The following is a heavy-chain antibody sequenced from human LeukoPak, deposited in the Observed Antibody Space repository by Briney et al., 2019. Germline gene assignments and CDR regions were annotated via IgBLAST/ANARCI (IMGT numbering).Heavy chain of an antibody. D-gene: IGHD3-10*01. CDR3: ARDQGGFYYASGREKFDY. CDR2: MNPNSGNT. V-gene: IGHV1-8*02. Sequence: ASVKVSCKASGYTFTSYDINWVRQPTGQGLEWMGWMNPNSGNTGYAQKFQGRVTMTRNTSISTAYMELSSLRSEDTAVYYCARDQGGFYYASGREKFDYWGQGTLVTVSS. J-gene: IGHJ4*02. CDR1: GYTFTSYD.